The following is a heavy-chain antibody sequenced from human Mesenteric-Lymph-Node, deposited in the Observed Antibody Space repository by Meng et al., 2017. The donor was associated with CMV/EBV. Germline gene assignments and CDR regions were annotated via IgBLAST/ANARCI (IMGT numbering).Heavy chain of an antibody. CDR1: FSFSSYG. CDR3: AKDRQNVIIVAHNWFDP. CDR2: ISYDGSKI. Sequence: FSFSSYGMHWVRQAPGKGLEWVAFISYDGSKIEYEDSVKGRFTISRDNSKSTLYLQMNSVRREDSAVYFCAKDRQNVIIVAHNWFDPWGQGTLVTVSS. J-gene: IGHJ5*02. D-gene: IGHD5-12*01. V-gene: IGHV3-30*18.